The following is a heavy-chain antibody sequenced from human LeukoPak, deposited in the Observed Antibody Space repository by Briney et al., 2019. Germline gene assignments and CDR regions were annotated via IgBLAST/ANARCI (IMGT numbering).Heavy chain of an antibody. CDR3: ATAPILRGEGGEHYKYGMDV. V-gene: IGHV4-4*02. J-gene: IGHJ6*02. Sequence: PSGTLSLTCAVSVGSISSGNWWTWVRQSPGKGLEWIGEIYNNGTHNYNPSLKSRVTISADTFKNHFSLKLTSVTAADTAVYYCATAPILRGEGGEHYKYGMDVWGQGTTVIVSS. CDR2: IYNNGTH. CDR1: VGSISSGNW. D-gene: IGHD2-2*02.